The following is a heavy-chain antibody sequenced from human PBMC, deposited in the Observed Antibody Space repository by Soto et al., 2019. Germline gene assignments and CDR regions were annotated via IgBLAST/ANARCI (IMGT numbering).Heavy chain of an antibody. J-gene: IGHJ4*02. CDR1: GFTFSNYG. V-gene: IGHV3-33*01. Sequence: QVQLVESGGGVVQPGGSLRLSCAASGFTFSNYGMHWVRQAPGKGLEWVTVIWYDGSNQYYADSVKGRFTISRDNFKNTVYLQMNSLRAEDTAIYNCARASGESYPGSRVFDSWGQGTRVTGSS. CDR2: IWYDGSNQ. CDR3: ARASGESYPGSRVFDS. D-gene: IGHD3-10*01.